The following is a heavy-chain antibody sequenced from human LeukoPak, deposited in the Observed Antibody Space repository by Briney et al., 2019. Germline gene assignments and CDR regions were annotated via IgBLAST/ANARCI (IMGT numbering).Heavy chain of an antibody. D-gene: IGHD3-3*01. CDR2: IIPILGIA. J-gene: IGHJ4*02. V-gene: IGHV1-69*04. CDR1: GGTFSSYA. Sequence: GSSVKVSCKASGGTFSSYAISWVRQAPGQGLEWMGRIIPILGIANYAQKFQGRVTMTTDTSTSTAYMELRSLRSDDTAVYYCARMGYDFWSGYLDWGQGTLVTVSS. CDR3: ARMGYDFWSGYLD.